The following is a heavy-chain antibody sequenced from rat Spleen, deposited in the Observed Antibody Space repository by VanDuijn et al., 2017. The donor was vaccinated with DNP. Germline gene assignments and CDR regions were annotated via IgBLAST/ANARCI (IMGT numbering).Heavy chain of an antibody. CDR1: GFTFSSFP. Sequence: EVQLVESGGGLVQPGRSMKLSCAASGFTFSSFPMAWVRQAPTKGLEWVATISTSGGSTYYPDSVKGRFTISRDDAKNTLYLQMNSLRSEDTATYYCAARYSSSWFAYWGQGTLVTVSS. CDR3: AARYSSSWFAY. V-gene: IGHV5-46*01. D-gene: IGHD1-2*01. J-gene: IGHJ3*01. CDR2: ISTSGGST.